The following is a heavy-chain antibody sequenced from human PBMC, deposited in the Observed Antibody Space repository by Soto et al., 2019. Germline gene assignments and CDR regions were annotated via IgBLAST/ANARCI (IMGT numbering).Heavy chain of an antibody. J-gene: IGHJ4*02. CDR2: VYWDDDK. CDR3: ARAQWCGDPFDS. CDR1: GFSLNTASGVG. Sequence: QITLKESGPTVVKPTQTLTLTCTFSGFSLNTASGVGVGWIRQPPGKALEWLALVYWDDDKRYSPSLKRRLTITKDTSKNQVVLTMTTMDPVDTASYHSARAQWCGDPFDSWGQGTLVTVSS. V-gene: IGHV2-5*02. D-gene: IGHD3-10*01.